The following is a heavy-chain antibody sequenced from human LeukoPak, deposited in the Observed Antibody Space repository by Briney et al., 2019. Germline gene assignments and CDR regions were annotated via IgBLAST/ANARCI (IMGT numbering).Heavy chain of an antibody. CDR1: GFTFSSYS. CDR3: AKMVHTEQWLVPFDY. CDR2: ISGSGGST. D-gene: IGHD6-19*01. V-gene: IGHV3-23*01. J-gene: IGHJ4*02. Sequence: GGSLRLSCAASGFTFSSYSMNWVRQAPRKGLEWVSTISGSGGSTYYADSVKGRFTISRDNSKNTLYLQMNSLRAEDTAVYYCAKMVHTEQWLVPFDYWGQGTLVTVSS.